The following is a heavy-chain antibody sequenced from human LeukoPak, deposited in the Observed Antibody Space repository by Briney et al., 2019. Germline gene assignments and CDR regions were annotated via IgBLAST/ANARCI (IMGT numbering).Heavy chain of an antibody. CDR1: GYTFTNYD. Sequence: GASVKVSCKTSGYTFTNYDINWVRQATGQGLEWMGWMNPNSGNTGYAQKFQGRVSMTRDIFKSTAYMELSSLRSEDTAIYYCASNPPNTGDFYYWGLGTLVTVSS. CDR3: ASNPPNTGDFYY. J-gene: IGHJ4*02. D-gene: IGHD1-1*01. V-gene: IGHV1-8*01. CDR2: MNPNSGNT.